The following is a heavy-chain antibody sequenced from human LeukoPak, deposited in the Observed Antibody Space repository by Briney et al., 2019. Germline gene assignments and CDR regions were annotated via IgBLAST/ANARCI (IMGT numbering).Heavy chain of an antibody. J-gene: IGHJ4*02. V-gene: IGHV3-21*01. CDR1: GFTFSSYS. CDR2: ISSSSSYI. Sequence: GGSLRLSCAASGFTFSSYSMNWVRQAPGKGLEWVSSISSSSSYIYYADSVKGRFTISRDNSKNTLYLQMTSLRAEDTALYYCAKEKDYYVSKSCDYWGQGTQVTVSS. D-gene: IGHD3-10*01. CDR3: AKEKDYYVSKSCDY.